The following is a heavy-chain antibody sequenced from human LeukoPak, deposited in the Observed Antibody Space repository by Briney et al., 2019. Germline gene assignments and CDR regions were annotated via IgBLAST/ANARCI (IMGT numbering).Heavy chain of an antibody. Sequence: GGSLRLSCAASGFTFSSYSMNWVRQAPGKGLEWVSSISSSSYIYYADSVKGRFTISRDNAKNSLYLQMNSLRAEDTAVYYCAREAVDCGGDCSTFDYWGQGTLVTVSS. D-gene: IGHD2-21*02. J-gene: IGHJ4*02. CDR3: AREAVDCGGDCSTFDY. CDR1: GFTFSSYS. CDR2: ISSSSYI. V-gene: IGHV3-21*01.